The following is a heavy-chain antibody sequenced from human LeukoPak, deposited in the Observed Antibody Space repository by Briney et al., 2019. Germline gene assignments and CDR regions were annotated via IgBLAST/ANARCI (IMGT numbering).Heavy chain of an antibody. CDR2: ISSDGSYT. J-gene: IGHJ3*02. Sequence: GGSLRLSCAASGFTLSTFWMHWVRQAPGKGLVWVSYISSDGSYTSYADSVKGRITISRDSAKNTLYLQMNSLRAEDTAVYYCVRDGERSFDIWGQGTMVTVSS. CDR1: GFTLSTFW. V-gene: IGHV3-74*01. CDR3: VRDGERSFDI. D-gene: IGHD2-21*01.